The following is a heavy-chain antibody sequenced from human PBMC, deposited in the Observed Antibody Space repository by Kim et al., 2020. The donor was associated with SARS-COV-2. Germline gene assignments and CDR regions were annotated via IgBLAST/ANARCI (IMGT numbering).Heavy chain of an antibody. V-gene: IGHV3-9*01. CDR1: GFTFDDYA. D-gene: IGHD2-2*01. Sequence: GGSLRLSCAASGFTFDDYAMHWVRQAPGKGLEWVSGISCNSGSIGYADSVKGRFTISRDNAKNSLYLQMNSLRAEDTALYYCAKDSSSTSHGPHDYWGQGTLVTVSS. CDR3: AKDSSSTSHGPHDY. J-gene: IGHJ4*02. CDR2: ISCNSGSI.